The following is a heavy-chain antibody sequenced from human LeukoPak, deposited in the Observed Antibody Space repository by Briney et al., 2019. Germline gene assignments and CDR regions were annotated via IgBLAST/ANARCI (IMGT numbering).Heavy chain of an antibody. CDR2: IIPIFGIV. CDR1: GGTFSSYA. J-gene: IGHJ4*02. V-gene: IGHV1-69*04. D-gene: IGHD3-10*01. CDR3: ARESERITMPQYYFDY. Sequence: EASVKVSCKASGGTFSSYAISWVRQAPGQGLEWMGRIIPIFGIVNYAQKFQGRVTITADKSTSTAYMELSSLRSEDTAVYYCARESERITMPQYYFDYWGQGTLVTVSS.